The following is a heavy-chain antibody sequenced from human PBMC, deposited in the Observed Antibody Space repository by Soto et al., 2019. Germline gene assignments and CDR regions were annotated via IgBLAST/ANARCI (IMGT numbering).Heavy chain of an antibody. CDR1: GGSFSGYY. Sequence: SETLSLTCAVYGGSFSGYYWSWIRQPPGKGLEWIGEINHSGSTNYNPSLKSRVTISVDTSKNQFSLKLNSVTAADTAMYYCAREAYKRGATNPFFDYWGQGTLVTVSS. V-gene: IGHV4-34*01. CDR2: INHSGST. D-gene: IGHD1-26*01. CDR3: AREAYKRGATNPFFDY. J-gene: IGHJ4*02.